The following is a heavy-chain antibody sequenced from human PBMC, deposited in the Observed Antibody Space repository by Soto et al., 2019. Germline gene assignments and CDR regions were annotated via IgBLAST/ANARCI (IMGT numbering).Heavy chain of an antibody. CDR2: IYTSGST. CDR1: GGSISSYY. Sequence: QVQLQESGPGLMKPSETLSLTCTVSGGSISSYYWSWIRQPAGKGLEWIGRIYTSGSTNYNPSLKSRVTMSVDTSKNQFSLKLSSVTAADTAVYYCASSSARGGYYYYYGMDVWGQGTTVTVSS. J-gene: IGHJ6*02. D-gene: IGHD6-6*01. V-gene: IGHV4-4*07. CDR3: ASSSARGGYYYYYGMDV.